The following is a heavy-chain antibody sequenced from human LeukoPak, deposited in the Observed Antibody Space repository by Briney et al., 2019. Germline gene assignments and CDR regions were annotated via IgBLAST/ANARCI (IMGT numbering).Heavy chain of an antibody. Sequence: GGSLRLSCAASGFTFSSYAMSWVRQAPGKGLEWVSAISDSGGSTYYADSVKGRFTISRDNSKNTLYLQMNSLRAEDTAVYYCAKLGDRYQLWAWGQGTLVTVSS. CDR3: AKLGDRYQLWA. J-gene: IGHJ5*02. CDR2: ISDSGGST. CDR1: GFTFSSYA. V-gene: IGHV3-23*01. D-gene: IGHD2-2*01.